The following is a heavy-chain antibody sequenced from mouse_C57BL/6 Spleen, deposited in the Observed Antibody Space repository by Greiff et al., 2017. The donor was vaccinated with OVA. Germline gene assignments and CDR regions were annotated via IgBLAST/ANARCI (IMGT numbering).Heavy chain of an antibody. CDR1: GFTFSDYG. J-gene: IGHJ2*01. Sequence: EVNVVESGGGLVKPGGSLKLSCAASGFTFSDYGMHWVRQAPEKGLEWVAYISSGSSTIYYADTVKGRFTISRDNAKNTLFLQMTSLRSEDTAMYYCARGAGNYFDYWGQGTTLTVSS. V-gene: IGHV5-17*01. CDR3: ARGAGNYFDY. CDR2: ISSGSSTI. D-gene: IGHD3-3*01.